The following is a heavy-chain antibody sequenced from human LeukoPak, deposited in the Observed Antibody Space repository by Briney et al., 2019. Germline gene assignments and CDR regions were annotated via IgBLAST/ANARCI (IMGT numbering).Heavy chain of an antibody. V-gene: IGHV3-23*01. CDR2: LSGSGANT. CDR1: GFTFNSYG. Sequence: GGSLRLSCVASGFTFNSYGMNWVRQAPGRGLEWVSSLSGSGANTYYADSVKGRFTISRDNSKNTLYLQMNSLRAEDTAVYYCAKKPTYYGSGSPGNYFDYWGQGTLVTVSS. D-gene: IGHD3-10*01. J-gene: IGHJ4*02. CDR3: AKKPTYYGSGSPGNYFDY.